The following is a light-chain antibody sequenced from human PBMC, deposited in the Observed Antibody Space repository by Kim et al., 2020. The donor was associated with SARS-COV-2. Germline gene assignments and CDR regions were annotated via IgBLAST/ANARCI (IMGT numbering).Light chain of an antibody. V-gene: IGLV2-14*03. CDR1: SSNVGGYNY. CDR2: DVS. J-gene: IGLJ2*01. CDR3: SSYTSSSTLV. Sequence: GQTTTITCTGTSSNVGGYNYVSWYQQHRDNAPKLMIYDVSNRPAVVSNRFSGSKSDNTASLTISGHQAEDEADYYCSSYTSSSTLVFGGGTQLTVL.